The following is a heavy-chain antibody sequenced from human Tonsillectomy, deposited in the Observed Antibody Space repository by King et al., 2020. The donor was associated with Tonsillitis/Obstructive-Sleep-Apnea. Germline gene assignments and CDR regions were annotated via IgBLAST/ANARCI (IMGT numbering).Heavy chain of an antibody. D-gene: IGHD5-12*01. CDR1: GFTFSRYD. V-gene: IGHV3-23*04. J-gene: IGHJ4*02. CDR3: ARGRNSGYEFFDN. CDR2: ISARGGIT. Sequence: VQLVESGGGLVQPGGSLRLSCAASGFTFSRYDMNWVRQAPGKGLEWVSAISARGGITYYADAVKGRFTISRDKSNNTVYVQMNSLRAEDTAVYYCARGRNSGYEFFDNWGQGTLVTVSS.